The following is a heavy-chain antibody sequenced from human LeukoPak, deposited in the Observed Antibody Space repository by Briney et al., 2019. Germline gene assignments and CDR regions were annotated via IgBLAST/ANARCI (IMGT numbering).Heavy chain of an antibody. CDR3: ARDHGSSSWYPLDY. V-gene: IGHV4-61*02. Sequence: SQTLSLTCTVSGGSISSGSYYWSWIRQPAGKGLGWIGRIYTSGSTNYNPSLKSRVTISVDTSKNQFSLKLSSVTAADTAVYYCARDHGSSSWYPLDYWGQGTLVTVSS. CDR2: IYTSGST. D-gene: IGHD6-13*01. CDR1: GGSISSGSYY. J-gene: IGHJ4*02.